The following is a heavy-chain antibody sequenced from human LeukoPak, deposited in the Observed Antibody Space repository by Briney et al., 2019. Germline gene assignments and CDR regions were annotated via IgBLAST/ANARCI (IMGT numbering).Heavy chain of an antibody. CDR1: GFTLSSYD. V-gene: IGHV3-23*01. CDR2: ITSGGST. Sequence: GGSLRLSCAASGFTLSSYDMSWVRQAPGKGLEWVSAITSGGSTYYADSVKGRFAVSRDNSYNSLSLRMNSLRAEDTAVYYCARSSHGFSWGQGTLVTVSS. CDR3: ARSSHGFS. J-gene: IGHJ5*02. D-gene: IGHD3-10*01.